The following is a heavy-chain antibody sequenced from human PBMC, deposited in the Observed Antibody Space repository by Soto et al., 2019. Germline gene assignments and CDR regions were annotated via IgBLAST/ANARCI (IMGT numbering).Heavy chain of an antibody. V-gene: IGHV1-18*04. D-gene: IGHD1-7*01. CDR3: TRAGASDWNYVSTSS. CDR1: GYTFTTSG. J-gene: IGHJ4*02. CDR2: ISAKSGNT. Sequence: QLVQSGAEAKKPGASVKVSCKASGYTFTTSGFNWVRQAPGQGLEWMGWISAKSGNTNYAQKLQGRVTMTTDTSTSTVYMELKSLTSDDTAIYYCTRAGASDWNYVSTSSWGQGTLVTVSS.